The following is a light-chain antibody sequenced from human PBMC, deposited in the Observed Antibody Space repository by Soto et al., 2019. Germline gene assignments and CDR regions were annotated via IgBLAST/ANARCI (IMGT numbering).Light chain of an antibody. CDR2: GAS. V-gene: IGKV3-20*01. CDR3: QQYGSSPTWT. J-gene: IGKJ1*01. CDR1: QAVTSKF. Sequence: TVLTQSPGTLSLTPGDAATLSCKASQAVTSKFLAWYQQKPGQPPRLLILGASTRATGIADRFSGSGSGTDFTLTISRLEPEDFAVYYCQQYGSSPTWTFGQGAKVDIK.